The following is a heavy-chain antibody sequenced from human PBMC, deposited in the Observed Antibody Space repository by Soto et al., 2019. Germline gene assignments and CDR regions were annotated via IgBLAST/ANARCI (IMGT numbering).Heavy chain of an antibody. CDR2: INHSGST. D-gene: IGHD3-10*01. Sequence: QVQLQQWGAGLLKPSETLSLTCAVYGGSFSGYYWSWIRQPPGKGLEWIGEINHSGSTNYNPSLKSRVTISVDTSKNQFSLKLSSVTAADTAVYYCARGHGSGSSSVGATPEPWGQGTLVTVSS. CDR1: GGSFSGYY. CDR3: ARGHGSGSSSVGATPEP. J-gene: IGHJ5*02. V-gene: IGHV4-34*01.